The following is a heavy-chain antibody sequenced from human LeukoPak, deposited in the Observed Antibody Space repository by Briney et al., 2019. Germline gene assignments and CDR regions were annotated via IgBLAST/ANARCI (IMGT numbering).Heavy chain of an antibody. D-gene: IGHD5-12*01. V-gene: IGHV1-2*02. Sequence: PSASVKVSCKASGYTFTGYYMHWVRQAPGQGLEWMGWINPNSGGTNYAQKFQGRVTMTRDTSISTAYMELSRLRSDDTAVCYCARDLWVKWLRRTYGMDVWGQGTTVTVSS. J-gene: IGHJ6*02. CDR3: ARDLWVKWLRRTYGMDV. CDR2: INPNSGGT. CDR1: GYTFTGYY.